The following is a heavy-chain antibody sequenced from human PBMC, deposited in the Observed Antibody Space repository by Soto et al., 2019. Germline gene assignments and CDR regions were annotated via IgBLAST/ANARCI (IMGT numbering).Heavy chain of an antibody. D-gene: IGHD2-2*03. CDR2: ISTDNGNT. J-gene: IGHJ5*02. CDR1: GYTFTNSG. V-gene: IGHV1-18*01. CDR3: ARDGVGYCISTSCLNWFDP. Sequence: ASVKVSCKASGYTFTNSGISWVRQAPGQGLEWMGWISTDNGNTNYAQHLQGRVSMTTDTSTSTAYMELRSLRSDDTAVYYCARDGVGYCISTSCLNWFDPWGQGTLVTVSS.